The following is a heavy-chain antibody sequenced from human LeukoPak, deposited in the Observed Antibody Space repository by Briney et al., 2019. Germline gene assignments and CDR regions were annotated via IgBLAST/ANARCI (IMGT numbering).Heavy chain of an antibody. V-gene: IGHV4-59*01. D-gene: IGHD2-2*01. CDR1: GGSISGYY. CDR2: IYYSGST. CDR3: ARDKCGTSCYRYMDV. Sequence: PSETLSLTCTASGGSISGYYWSWIRQPPGKGLEWIGYIYYSGSTNYNPSLKSRVTISVDTSKNQFSLKLSSVTAADTAVYYCARDKCGTSCYRYMDVWGKGTTVTVSS. J-gene: IGHJ6*03.